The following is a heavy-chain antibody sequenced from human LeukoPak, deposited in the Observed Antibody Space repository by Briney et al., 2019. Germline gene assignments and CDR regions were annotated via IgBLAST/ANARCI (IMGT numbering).Heavy chain of an antibody. Sequence: SETLSLTCSVSGGSLSSSSYYWGWIRQPPGRGLEWIGNIYETGSTNYNPSLESRVTISVDTSKNQFSLKLSSVTAADTAVYYCVRPDDNSFDFWGQGTMVTVSS. CDR1: GGSLSSSSYY. CDR2: IYETGST. D-gene: IGHD3-9*01. V-gene: IGHV4-39*01. J-gene: IGHJ3*01. CDR3: VRPDDNSFDF.